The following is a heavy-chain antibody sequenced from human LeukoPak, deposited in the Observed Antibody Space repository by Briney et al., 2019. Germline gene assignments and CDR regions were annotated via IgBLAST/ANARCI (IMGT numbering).Heavy chain of an antibody. Sequence: GGSLRLSCAASGFTFSSYAMSWVRQAPGKGLEWVSVISGSGDNTYYADSVKGRFTISRDNAKNSLYLQMSNLRAEDTAVYFCARGGGLDVWGQGATITVSS. CDR2: ISGSGDNT. J-gene: IGHJ6*02. CDR1: GFTFSSYA. V-gene: IGHV3-23*01. CDR3: ARGGGLDV. D-gene: IGHD5-12*01.